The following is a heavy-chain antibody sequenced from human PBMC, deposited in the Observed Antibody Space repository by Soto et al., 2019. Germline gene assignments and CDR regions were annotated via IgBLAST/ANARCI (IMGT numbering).Heavy chain of an antibody. V-gene: IGHV1-3*01. D-gene: IGHD5-12*01. J-gene: IGHJ6*03. CDR2: INAGNGNT. Sequence: ASVKVSCKASGYTFTSYAMHWVRQAPGQRLEWMGWINAGNGNTKYSQKFQGRVTITRDTSASTAYMELSSLRSEDTAVYYCARGEGGYGGSPIYYYYSYMDVWGKGTRVTVSS. CDR3: ARGEGGYGGSPIYYYYSYMDV. CDR1: GYTFTSYA.